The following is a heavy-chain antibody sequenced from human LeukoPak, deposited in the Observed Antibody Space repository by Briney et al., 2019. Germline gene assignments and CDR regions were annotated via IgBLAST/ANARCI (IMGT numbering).Heavy chain of an antibody. V-gene: IGHV3-21*01. CDR2: ISSSSTYI. CDR1: GFTFSSYT. D-gene: IGHD4-17*01. Sequence: GGSLRLPCAASGFTFSSYTMNWVRQAPGKGLEWVSSISSSSTYIYYADSVKGRFTISRDYARNSLSLQMNSLRAEDTAVYYCARDKYGDYGLDYWGPGTLVTVSS. J-gene: IGHJ4*02. CDR3: ARDKYGDYGLDY.